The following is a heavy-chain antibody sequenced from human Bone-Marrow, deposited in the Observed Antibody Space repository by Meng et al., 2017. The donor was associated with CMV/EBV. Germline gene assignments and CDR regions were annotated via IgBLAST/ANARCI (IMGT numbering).Heavy chain of an antibody. CDR3: ARDEEMGPAAQNYYGMAV. Sequence: ASVKVSCKASGYTFTSYGISWVRQAPGQGLEWMGWISAYNGNTNYAQKLQGRVTMTTDTSTSTAYMELRSLRSDDTAVYYCARDEEMGPAAQNYYGMAVWGQRPTVTVYS. D-gene: IGHD2-2*01. CDR2: ISAYNGNT. CDR1: GYTFTSYG. J-gene: IGHJ6*02. V-gene: IGHV1-18*01.